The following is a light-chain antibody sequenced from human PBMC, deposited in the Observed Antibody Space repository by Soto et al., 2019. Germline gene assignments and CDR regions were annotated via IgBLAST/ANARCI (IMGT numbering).Light chain of an antibody. J-gene: IGKJ1*01. CDR1: QSISSW. V-gene: IGKV1-5*03. Sequence: DIQMTQSPSTLSASVGDRVTMTCRASQSISSWLAWYQQKPGKAPKLLIYKASSLESGVPSRFSGSGSGTEFTLTISSLQPDDFATYYCQQYNSFPWTFGQGTKVEI. CDR2: KAS. CDR3: QQYNSFPWT.